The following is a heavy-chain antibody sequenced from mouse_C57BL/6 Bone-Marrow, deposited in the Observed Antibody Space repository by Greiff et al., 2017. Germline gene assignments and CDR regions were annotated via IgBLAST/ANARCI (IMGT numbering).Heavy chain of an antibody. CDR3: TFYYSNPDY. V-gene: IGHV14-4*01. Sequence: VHVKQSGAELVRPGASVKLSCTASGFNIKDDYMHWVKQRPEQGLEWIGWIDPENGDTEYASKFQGKAPITADTSSNTAYLQLSSLTSEDTAVYYCTFYYSNPDYWGQGTTLTVSS. D-gene: IGHD2-5*01. CDR1: GFNIKDDY. CDR2: IDPENGDT. J-gene: IGHJ2*01.